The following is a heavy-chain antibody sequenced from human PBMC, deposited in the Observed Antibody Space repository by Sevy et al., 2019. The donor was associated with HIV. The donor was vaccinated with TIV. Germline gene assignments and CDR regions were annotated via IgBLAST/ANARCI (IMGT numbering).Heavy chain of an antibody. CDR3: ARDKLLPVMVSMVRGALSYYFDY. CDR1: GFTFSDYG. D-gene: IGHD3-10*01. Sequence: GGSLRISCAASGFTFSDYGMHWVRQTPGKGLEWVAVIWYDGSTKYYADSVKGRFTISRDNSKNTLYLQMNSLRAEDTAVYYCARDKLLPVMVSMVRGALSYYFDYWGQGTLVTVSS. V-gene: IGHV3-33*01. CDR2: IWYDGSTK. J-gene: IGHJ4*02.